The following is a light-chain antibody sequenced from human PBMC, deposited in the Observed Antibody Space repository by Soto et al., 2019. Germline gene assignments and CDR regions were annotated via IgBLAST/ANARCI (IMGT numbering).Light chain of an antibody. J-gene: IGKJ5*01. CDR2: DVS. CDR3: QQRNYWEVT. CDR1: QSVSGY. Sequence: EVVLTQSPVTLSLAPGERATLSCRASQSVSGYLAWYQQKPGQAPRLLIYDVSNRATGIPARFSGSGSGTDFTLTTSSLEPEDFAIYYCQQRNYWEVTFGLGTRLEIK. V-gene: IGKV3-11*01.